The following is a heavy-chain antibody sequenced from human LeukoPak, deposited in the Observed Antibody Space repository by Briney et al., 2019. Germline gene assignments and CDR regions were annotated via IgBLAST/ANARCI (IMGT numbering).Heavy chain of an antibody. Sequence: GGSLRLSCAASGFTFSSYAMHWVRQAPGKGLEYVSAISDNGGSTYYANSVKGRFTISRDNSKNTLYLQMGSLRAEDMAVYYCARARSSSGYYPWGQGTLVTVSS. J-gene: IGHJ5*02. CDR2: ISDNGGST. CDR1: GFTFSSYA. CDR3: ARARSSSGYYP. D-gene: IGHD3-22*01. V-gene: IGHV3-64*01.